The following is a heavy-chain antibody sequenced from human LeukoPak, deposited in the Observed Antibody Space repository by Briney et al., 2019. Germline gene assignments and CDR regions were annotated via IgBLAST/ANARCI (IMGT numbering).Heavy chain of an antibody. CDR2: MDGSGGTT. V-gene: IGHV3-48*04. D-gene: IGHD6-13*01. CDR1: GFSFRSQN. Sequence: PGGSLRLSCAASGFSFRSQNMNWVRQAPGKGLEWISYMDGSGGTTQYADSVGGRFTISRDNAKNSLYLQMNSLRVDDSALYYCARGYGGSWLHCWGPGSLVTVSS. J-gene: IGHJ4*02. CDR3: ARGYGGSWLHC.